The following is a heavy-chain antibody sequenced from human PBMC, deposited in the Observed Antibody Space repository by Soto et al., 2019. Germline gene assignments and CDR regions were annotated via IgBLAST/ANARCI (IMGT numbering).Heavy chain of an antibody. V-gene: IGHV3-30-3*01. Sequence: GGSLRLSXAASGFTFRSYTMHWVRQAPGKGLEWVTAISFDGGNTYYADSVKGRFTISRDNSKTTLFLQLNSLRPEDTAVYYCPRDLSGYETMGRWVFDYWGQGALVTVSS. J-gene: IGHJ4*02. CDR3: PRDLSGYETMGRWVFDY. CDR2: ISFDGGNT. D-gene: IGHD5-12*01. CDR1: GFTFRSYT.